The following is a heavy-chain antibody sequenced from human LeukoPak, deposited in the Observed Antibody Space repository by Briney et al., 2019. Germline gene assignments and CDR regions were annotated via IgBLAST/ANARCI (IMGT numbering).Heavy chain of an antibody. CDR2: INHSGST. D-gene: IGHD2-2*01. CDR3: ARGGYCSSTSCFYWFDP. J-gene: IGHJ5*02. CDR1: GGSLSGYY. V-gene: IGHV4-34*01. Sequence: SETLSLTCAVYGGSLSGYYWSWIRQPPGKGLEWIGEINHSGSTNYNPSLKSRVTISVDTSKNQFSLKLSSVTAADTAVYYCARGGYCSSTSCFYWFDPWGQGTLVTVSS.